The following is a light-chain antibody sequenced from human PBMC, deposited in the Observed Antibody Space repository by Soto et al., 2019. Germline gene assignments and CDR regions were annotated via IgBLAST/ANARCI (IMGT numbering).Light chain of an antibody. CDR1: TRDVGSYTI. CDR2: EGN. Sequence: QSALTQPASVSGSPGQSITISCLGTTRDVGSYTIVSWYQQHPGKAPKIIIYEGNKRPSGVSNRFSGSKSGNTASLTISGLQAEDEAEYHCCSYAGTSSWLFGGGTKLTVL. V-gene: IGLV2-23*01. CDR3: CSYAGTSSWL. J-gene: IGLJ3*02.